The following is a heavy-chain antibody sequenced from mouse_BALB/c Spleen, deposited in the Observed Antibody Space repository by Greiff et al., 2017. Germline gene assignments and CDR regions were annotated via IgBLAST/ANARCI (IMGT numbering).Heavy chain of an antibody. Sequence: VQLQQSGPGLVKPSQSLSLTCTVTGYSITSDYAWNWIRQFPGNKLEWMGYISYSGSTSYNPSLKSRISITRDTSKNQFFLQLNSVTTEDTATYYCARRGDGGDYWGQDTTLTVSS. CDR2: ISYSGST. V-gene: IGHV3-2*02. CDR1: GYSITSDYA. J-gene: IGHJ2*01. D-gene: IGHD1-1*02. CDR3: ARRGDGGDY.